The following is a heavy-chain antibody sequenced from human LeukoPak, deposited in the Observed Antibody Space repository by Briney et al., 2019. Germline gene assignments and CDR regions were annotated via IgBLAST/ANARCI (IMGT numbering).Heavy chain of an antibody. CDR1: GFTFSSYA. Sequence: GGSLRLSCAASGFTFSSYAMSWVRQAPGKGLEWVSGISGSGGSTYYADSVKGRFTISRDNSKNTLYLQMNSLRAEDTAVYYCAKDLGPPGTFDYWGQGTLVTVSS. V-gene: IGHV3-23*01. CDR3: AKDLGPPGTFDY. D-gene: IGHD2-2*01. CDR2: ISGSGGST. J-gene: IGHJ4*02.